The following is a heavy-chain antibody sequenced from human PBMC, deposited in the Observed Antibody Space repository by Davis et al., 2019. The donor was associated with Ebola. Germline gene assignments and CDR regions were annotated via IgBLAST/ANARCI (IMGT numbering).Heavy chain of an antibody. V-gene: IGHV1-18*04. CDR2: ISAYNGNT. CDR1: GYTFTSYG. CDR3: ARLPESSWVDGMDV. Sequence: AASVKVSCKASGYTFTSYGISWVRQAPGQGLEWMGWISAYNGNTNYAQILQGRVTMTTDTSTNTAYMELRSLRSDDTAVYYCARLPESSWVDGMDVWGQGTTVTVSS. J-gene: IGHJ6*02. D-gene: IGHD1-14*01.